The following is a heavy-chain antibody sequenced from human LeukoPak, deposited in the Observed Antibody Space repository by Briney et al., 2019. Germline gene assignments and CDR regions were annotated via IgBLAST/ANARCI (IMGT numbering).Heavy chain of an antibody. CDR1: GFTFSSYW. CDR2: IKQDGSEK. J-gene: IGHJ5*02. CDR3: ARIRYQLLRDNWFDR. Sequence: SGGSLRLSCAASGFTFSSYWMSWVRQAPGKGLKWVANIKQDGSEKYYVDSVKGRFTISRDNAKNSLYLQMNSLRAEDTAVYYCARIRYQLLRDNWFDRWGQGTLVTVSS. D-gene: IGHD2-2*01. V-gene: IGHV3-7*03.